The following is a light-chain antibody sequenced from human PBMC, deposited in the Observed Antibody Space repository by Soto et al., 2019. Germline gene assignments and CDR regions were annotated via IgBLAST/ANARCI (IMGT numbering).Light chain of an antibody. CDR2: GAS. J-gene: IGKJ4*01. CDR3: QQYGSSLT. CDR1: QSVSSSY. Sequence: EIGLTPYPGTLSLSRGGVAIGSRRASQSVSSSYLAWYQQKPGQAPRLLIYGASSRATGIPDRFSGSGPGTDFTLTMCRLEPEAVAVYYGQQYGSSLTVSGGTKVDIK. V-gene: IGKV3-20*01.